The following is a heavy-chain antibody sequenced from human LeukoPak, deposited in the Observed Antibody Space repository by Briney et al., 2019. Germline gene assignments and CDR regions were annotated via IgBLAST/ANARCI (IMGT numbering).Heavy chain of an antibody. J-gene: IGHJ5*02. CDR3: ARIPRTTVTTVWFDP. CDR2: IYYSGST. CDR1: GGSISSSSYY. D-gene: IGHD4-17*01. V-gene: IGHV4-39*07. Sequence: SETLSLTCTVSGGSISSSSYYWGWIRQPPGKGLEWIGSIYYSGSTYYNPSLKSRVTISIDTSKNQFSLKLSSVTAADTAVYYCARIPRTTVTTVWFDPWGQGTLVTVSS.